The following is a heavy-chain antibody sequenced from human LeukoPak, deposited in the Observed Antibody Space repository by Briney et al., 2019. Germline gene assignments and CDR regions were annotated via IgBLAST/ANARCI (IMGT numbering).Heavy chain of an antibody. J-gene: IGHJ4*02. Sequence: SETLSLTCAVYGGSFSGYYWSWIRQPPGKGLEWIGEINHSGSTNYNPSLKSRVTISVDTSKNQFSLKLSSVTAADTAVYYRARGGAAAAPYYFDYWGQGTLVTVSS. D-gene: IGHD6-13*01. V-gene: IGHV4-34*01. CDR1: GGSFSGYY. CDR2: INHSGST. CDR3: ARGGAAAAPYYFDY.